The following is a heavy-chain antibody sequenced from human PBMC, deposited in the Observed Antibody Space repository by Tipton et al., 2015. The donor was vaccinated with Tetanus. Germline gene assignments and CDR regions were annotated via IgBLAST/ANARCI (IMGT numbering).Heavy chain of an antibody. CDR2: VSYSGGT. V-gene: IGHV4-61*08. CDR3: ARANYDFPKKGPFDS. CDR1: GGSLRGGDHN. D-gene: IGHD3-3*01. Sequence: LRLSCSVSGGSLRGGDHNWSWIRQPPGKGLEWLAYVSYSGGTNSNYSLKSRITISPDTSKNQFSLRLTSVTAADTAVYYCARANYDFPKKGPFDSGGQGTLVIVSS. J-gene: IGHJ4*02.